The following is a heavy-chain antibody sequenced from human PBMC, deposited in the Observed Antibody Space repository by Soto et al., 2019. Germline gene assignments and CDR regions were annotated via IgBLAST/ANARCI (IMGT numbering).Heavy chain of an antibody. V-gene: IGHV1-46*01. J-gene: IGHJ6*02. CDR1: GYTFTSYY. D-gene: IGHD2-15*01. Sequence: ASVKVSCKASGYTFTSYYIHWVRRAPGQGLEWMGIINPSGGSTSYAQKFQGRVTMTRDTSTSTVYMELSSLRSEDTAVYYCARTFTDIVVVVAAKDPFYYYYGMDVWGQGTTVTVSS. CDR2: INPSGGST. CDR3: ARTFTDIVVVVAAKDPFYYYYGMDV.